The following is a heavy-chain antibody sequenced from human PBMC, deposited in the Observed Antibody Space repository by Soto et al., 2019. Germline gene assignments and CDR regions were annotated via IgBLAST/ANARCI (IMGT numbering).Heavy chain of an antibody. CDR3: AREGSGYSSSWQPQAFDY. D-gene: IGHD6-13*01. CDR2: INPNSGGT. CDR1: GYTFTGYY. V-gene: IGHV1-2*02. J-gene: IGHJ4*02. Sequence: ASVKVSCKASGYTFTGYYMHWLRQAPGQGLEWMGWINPNSGGTNYAQKFQGMVTMTRDTSISTAYMELSRLRSDDTAVYYCAREGSGYSSSWQPQAFDYWGQGTLVTVSS.